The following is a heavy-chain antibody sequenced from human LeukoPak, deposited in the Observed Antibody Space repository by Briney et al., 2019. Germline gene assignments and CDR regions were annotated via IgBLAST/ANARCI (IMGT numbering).Heavy chain of an antibody. CDR2: ISWGSGTI. CDR1: GFSFEDFG. D-gene: IGHD3-16*01. V-gene: IGHV3-9*01. CDR3: AKDKEAWGSYNHGTDV. J-gene: IGHJ6*02. Sequence: GGSLSLSCEASGFSFEDFGMLGARGVPGRGVEWVSGISWGSGTINYADFVKGRFTISRDNAKNSLYLQMNSLGVEDTALYYCAKDKEAWGSYNHGTDVWGQGTTVTVSS.